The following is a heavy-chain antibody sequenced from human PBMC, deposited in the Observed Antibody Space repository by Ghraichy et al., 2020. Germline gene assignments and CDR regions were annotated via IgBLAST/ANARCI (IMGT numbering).Heavy chain of an antibody. J-gene: IGHJ4*02. V-gene: IGHV3-15*01. Sequence: GESLNISCAASGFTFSNAWMSWVRQAPGKGLEWVGRIKSKTDGGTTDYAAPVKGRFTISRDDSKNTLYLQMNSLKTEDTAVYYCTTDIVVVPAASLTGTLPFDYWGQGTLVTVSS. CDR2: IKSKTDGGTT. D-gene: IGHD2-2*01. CDR3: TTDIVVVPAASLTGTLPFDY. CDR1: GFTFSNAW.